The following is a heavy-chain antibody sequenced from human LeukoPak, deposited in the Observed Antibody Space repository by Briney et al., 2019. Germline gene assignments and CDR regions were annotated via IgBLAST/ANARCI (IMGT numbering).Heavy chain of an antibody. Sequence: PGGSLRLSCAASGFTFSSYAMHWVRQAPGKGLEWVAVISYDGSNKYCADSVKGRFTISRDNSKNTLYLQMNSLRAEDTAAYYCARDIRDYGDYNWFDPWGQGTLVTVSS. CDR1: GFTFSSYA. V-gene: IGHV3-30*04. CDR2: ISYDGSNK. CDR3: ARDIRDYGDYNWFDP. J-gene: IGHJ5*02. D-gene: IGHD4-17*01.